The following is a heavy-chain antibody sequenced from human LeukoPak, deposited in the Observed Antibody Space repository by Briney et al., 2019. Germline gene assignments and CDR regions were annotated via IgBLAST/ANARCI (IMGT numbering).Heavy chain of an antibody. CDR2: IYYSGSI. Sequence: SETLSLTCTVSGGSISSSSYYWGWIRQPPGKGLEWIGSIYYSGSIYYNPSLKSRVTISVDTSKNQFSLKLSSVTAADTAVYYCARHGDYYDSSGPLDYWGQGTLVTVSS. J-gene: IGHJ4*02. CDR1: GGSISSSSYY. CDR3: ARHGDYYDSSGPLDY. V-gene: IGHV4-39*01. D-gene: IGHD3-22*01.